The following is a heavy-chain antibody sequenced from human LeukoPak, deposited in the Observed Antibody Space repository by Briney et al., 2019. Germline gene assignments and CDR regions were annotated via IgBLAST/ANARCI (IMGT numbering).Heavy chain of an antibody. D-gene: IGHD3-9*01. V-gene: IGHV3-7*01. Sequence: PGGSLRLSCVASGFTFSSYWMTWVRQAPGKGLEWVANIKTDGSQIYYVDSVKGRFTISRDNAKNSLYLQMNSLRAEDTAVYYCAKDGTGYDILTGYILGYWGQGTLVTVSS. CDR2: IKTDGSQI. J-gene: IGHJ4*02. CDR1: GFTFSSYW. CDR3: AKDGTGYDILTGYILGY.